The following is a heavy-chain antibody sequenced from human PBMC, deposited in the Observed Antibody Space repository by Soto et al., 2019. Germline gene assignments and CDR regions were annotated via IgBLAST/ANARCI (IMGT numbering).Heavy chain of an antibody. CDR2: MNPNSGNT. CDR3: AIGIERYFDWLSSTNDY. Sequence: ASVKVSCKASGYTFTSYDINWVRQATGQGLEWMGWMNPNSGNTGYAQKFQGRVTMTRNASISTAYLELSSLRSEDTAVYYCAIGIERYFDWLSSTNDYWGQGPLVTVSS. D-gene: IGHD3-9*01. V-gene: IGHV1-8*01. CDR1: GYTFTSYD. J-gene: IGHJ4*02.